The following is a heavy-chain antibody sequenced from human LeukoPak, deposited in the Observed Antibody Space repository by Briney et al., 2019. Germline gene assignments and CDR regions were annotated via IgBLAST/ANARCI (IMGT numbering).Heavy chain of an antibody. CDR2: IYYSGST. D-gene: IGHD2-15*01. Sequence: SETLSLTCTVSGGSISSYSWSWIRQPPGKGLEWIGYIYYSGSTNYNPSLKSRVTISVDTSKNQFSLKLSSVTAADTAVYYCTRSGENSPVYFQHWGQGTLVTVSS. J-gene: IGHJ1*01. V-gene: IGHV4-59*01. CDR3: TRSGENSPVYFQH. CDR1: GGSISSYS.